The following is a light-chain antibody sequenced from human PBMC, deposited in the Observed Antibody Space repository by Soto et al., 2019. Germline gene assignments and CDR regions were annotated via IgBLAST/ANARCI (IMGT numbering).Light chain of an antibody. CDR2: EVN. V-gene: IGLV2-8*01. CDR3: TSYAGGNNV. J-gene: IGLJ1*01. Sequence: QSALTQPPSASGSPGQSVTISCTGSSSDVGGYNYVSWYQQHPGKVHKLMVYEVNKRPSGVPDRFPGSKSGNTASLTVAGLQAEDEADYYCTSYAGGNNVFGTGTKLTVL. CDR1: SSDVGGYNY.